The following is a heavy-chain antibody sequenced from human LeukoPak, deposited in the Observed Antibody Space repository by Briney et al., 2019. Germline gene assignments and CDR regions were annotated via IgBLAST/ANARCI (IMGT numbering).Heavy chain of an antibody. V-gene: IGHV1-69*05. J-gene: IGHJ5*02. D-gene: IGHD2-15*01. CDR3: ARDNSGGSTWWFDP. CDR2: IIPIFGTP. CDR1: GGTFSSYT. Sequence: ASVKVSCKTSGGTFSSYTISWVRQAPGQGLERMGGIIPIFGTPHYAQKFQGRVTMTRDTSTSTVYMELSSLRSEDTAVYYCARDNSGGSTWWFDPWGQGTLVTVSS.